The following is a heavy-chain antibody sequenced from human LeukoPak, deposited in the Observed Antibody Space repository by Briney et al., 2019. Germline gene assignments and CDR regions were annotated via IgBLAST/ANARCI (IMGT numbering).Heavy chain of an antibody. V-gene: IGHV3-33*01. CDR1: GFTFSSYG. J-gene: IGHJ4*02. D-gene: IGHD1-26*01. CDR3: ARGGRVGAFDY. CDR2: IWYDGSNK. Sequence: GGSLRLSCAASGFTFSSYGMHWVRQAPGKGLEWVAVIWYDGSNKYYADSVKGRFTISRDNSKNTLYLQMNSLRAEDTAVYYCARGGRVGAFDYWGQGTLVTVSS.